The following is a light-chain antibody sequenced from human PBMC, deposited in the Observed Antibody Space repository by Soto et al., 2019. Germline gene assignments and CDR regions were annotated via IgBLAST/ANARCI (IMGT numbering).Light chain of an antibody. CDR2: EVS. V-gene: IGLV2-14*01. Sequence: QSVLTQPASVSGSPGQSITISCTGTSSDFGGYNYVSWYQQHPGKAPKLMIYEVSNRPSGVSNRFSGSKSGNTASLTISGLQAEDEADYYCSSYTSSSTLYVFGTGTKGTVL. J-gene: IGLJ1*01. CDR3: SSYTSSSTLYV. CDR1: SSDFGGYNY.